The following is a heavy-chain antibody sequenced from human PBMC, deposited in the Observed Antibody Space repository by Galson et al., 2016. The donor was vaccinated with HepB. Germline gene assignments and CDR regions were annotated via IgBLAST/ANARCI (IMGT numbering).Heavy chain of an antibody. CDR3: ARGVVGTSTDAFDV. Sequence: SVKVSCKASGYTFTGHYIHWVRQAPGQGLEWMGWIDPNSGDTHYSKRFEGWVTMTRGTSISTAYMEVTRLKSNDTALFYCARGVVGTSTDAFDVWGQGTTVTVS. CDR2: IDPNSGDT. D-gene: IGHD1-26*01. V-gene: IGHV1-2*04. J-gene: IGHJ3*01. CDR1: GYTFTGHY.